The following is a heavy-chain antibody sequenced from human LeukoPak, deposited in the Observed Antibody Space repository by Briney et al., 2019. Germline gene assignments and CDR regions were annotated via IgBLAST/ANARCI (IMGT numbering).Heavy chain of an antibody. V-gene: IGHV3-7*03. CDR3: AREGRFLEWFSAFDI. Sequence: GGSLRLSCAASGFTFSSYWMNWVRQAPGKGLEWVANINQDGSDQYYVDSVKGRFTISRDNAKNSLYLQMNSLRAEDTALYYCAREGRFLEWFSAFDIWGQGTMVTVSS. J-gene: IGHJ3*02. CDR2: INQDGSDQ. D-gene: IGHD3-3*01. CDR1: GFTFSSYW.